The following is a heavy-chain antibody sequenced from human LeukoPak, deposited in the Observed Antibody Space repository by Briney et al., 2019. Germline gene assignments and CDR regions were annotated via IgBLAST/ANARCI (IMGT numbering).Heavy chain of an antibody. J-gene: IGHJ4*02. D-gene: IGHD3-22*01. CDR3: ARAQYYSDSTGYYYLHY. CDR1: GFTVSDNY. CDR2: ISSSSSTI. Sequence: GGSLRLSCAASGFTVSDNYMTWVRQAPGKGLEWVSYISSSSSTIYYADSVKGRFTISRDNAKNSLYLQTNSLRAEDTAVYYCARAQYYSDSTGYYYLHYWGQGTLVTVSS. V-gene: IGHV3-11*04.